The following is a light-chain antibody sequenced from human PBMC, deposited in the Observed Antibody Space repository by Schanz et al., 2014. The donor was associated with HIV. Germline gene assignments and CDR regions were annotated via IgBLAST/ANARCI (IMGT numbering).Light chain of an antibody. CDR3: GTWDDSLNGWV. Sequence: QSALTQPASVSGSPGQSITISCTGTSSDVGSYNLVSWYQQHPGKAPKLMIYEVSKRPSGVSNRFSGSKSGNTASLTISGLQAEDEADYYCGTWDDSLNGWVFGGGTKLTVL. CDR1: SSDVGSYNL. V-gene: IGLV2-23*02. J-gene: IGLJ3*02. CDR2: EVS.